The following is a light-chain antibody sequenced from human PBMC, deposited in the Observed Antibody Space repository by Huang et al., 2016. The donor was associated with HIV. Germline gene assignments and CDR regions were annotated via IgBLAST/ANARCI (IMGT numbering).Light chain of an antibody. V-gene: IGKV1-9*01. J-gene: IGKJ4*01. CDR1: QGIPNY. CDR3: QQFSSYPLT. CDR2: AAS. Sequence: IQLTQSPSSLSIYVGDKVTITCRASQGIPNYVAWYQQRPGKAPKLLIYAASTLQNGVPSRFSGSGSGADFALTIDNVQPEDSATYYCQQFSSYPLTFGGGTKVEIK.